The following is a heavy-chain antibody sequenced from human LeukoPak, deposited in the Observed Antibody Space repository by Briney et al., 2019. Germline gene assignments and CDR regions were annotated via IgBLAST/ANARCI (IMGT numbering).Heavy chain of an antibody. CDR3: AGTMVRGVMLGMDV. CDR2: IYSGGST. D-gene: IGHD3-10*01. J-gene: IGHJ6*02. Sequence: GGSLRLSCAASGFTFGSYSMNWVRQAPGKGLEWVSVIYSGGSTYYADSVKGRFTISRDNSKNTLYLQMNSLRAEDTAVYYCAGTMVRGVMLGMDVWGQGTTVTVSS. V-gene: IGHV3-53*01. CDR1: GFTFGSYS.